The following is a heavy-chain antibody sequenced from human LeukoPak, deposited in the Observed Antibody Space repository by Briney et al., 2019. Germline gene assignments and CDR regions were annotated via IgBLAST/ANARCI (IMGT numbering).Heavy chain of an antibody. CDR2: IYYSGST. J-gene: IGHJ3*02. V-gene: IGHV4-39*01. Sequence: SETLSLTCTVSGGSISSSSYYWGWIRQPPGKGLEWIGSIYYSGSTYYNPSLKSRVTISVDTSKNQFSLKLSSVTAADTAVYYCARLMEDYYDSSGYHDAFDIWGQGTMVTVSS. CDR1: GGSISSSSYY. D-gene: IGHD3-22*01. CDR3: ARLMEDYYDSSGYHDAFDI.